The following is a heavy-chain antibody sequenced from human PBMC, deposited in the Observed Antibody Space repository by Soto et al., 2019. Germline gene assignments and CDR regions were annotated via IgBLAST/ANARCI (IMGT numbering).Heavy chain of an antibody. CDR1: GGSISSGGYH. CDR2: IYYSGST. Sequence: LSLTCTVSGGSISSGGYHWSWIRQRPGKGLEWIGYIYYSGSTYYNPSLKSRVTISVDTSKNQFSLKLSSVTAADTAVYYCASGVPYYDFWSGYYSPNAFDYWGQGTLVTVSS. J-gene: IGHJ4*02. V-gene: IGHV4-31*03. D-gene: IGHD3-3*01. CDR3: ASGVPYYDFWSGYYSPNAFDY.